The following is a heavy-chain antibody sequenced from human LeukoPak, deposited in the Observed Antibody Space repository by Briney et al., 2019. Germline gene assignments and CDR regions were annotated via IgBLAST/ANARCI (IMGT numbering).Heavy chain of an antibody. CDR2: INPSGGST. CDR3: ARPTVTTNGVWNYFDY. Sequence: GASVKVSCKASGYTFTGYYMHWVRQAPGQGLEWMGTINPSGGSTSYAQKFQGRVTMTRDTSTSTVYMELSSLRSEDTAVYYCARPTVTTNGVWNYFDYWGQGTLVTVSS. J-gene: IGHJ4*02. CDR1: GYTFTGYY. D-gene: IGHD4-17*01. V-gene: IGHV1-46*01.